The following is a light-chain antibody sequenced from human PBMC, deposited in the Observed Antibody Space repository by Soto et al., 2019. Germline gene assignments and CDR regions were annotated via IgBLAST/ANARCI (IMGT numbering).Light chain of an antibody. V-gene: IGLV1-44*01. Sequence: QSVLTQPPSASGTPGQRITISCSGSTSNIESHTVNWYQQVPGTAPRLLINTNNQRPSGVPDRFSGSKSGASASLTISGLRSEDAATYYCATWDDSRKGVFGTGTKVTV. CDR2: TNN. J-gene: IGLJ1*01. CDR3: ATWDDSRKGV. CDR1: TSNIESHT.